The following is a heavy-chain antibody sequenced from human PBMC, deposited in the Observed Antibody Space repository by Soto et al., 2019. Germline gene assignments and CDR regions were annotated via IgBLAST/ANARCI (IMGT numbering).Heavy chain of an antibody. D-gene: IGHD6-13*01. CDR2: ISEGGGST. CDR1: VFSFSDYA. J-gene: IGHJ4*02. V-gene: IGHV3-23*01. Sequence: PWWSLRLSCAASVFSFSDYAMSWFRQAPGKGLEWVSVISEGGGSTHYADSVRGRFTVSRDNSKNSLSLRMNSLRDEDTAVYFCAKRSPYSSGWYSPIFDYWGQGALVTVSS. CDR3: AKRSPYSSGWYSPIFDY.